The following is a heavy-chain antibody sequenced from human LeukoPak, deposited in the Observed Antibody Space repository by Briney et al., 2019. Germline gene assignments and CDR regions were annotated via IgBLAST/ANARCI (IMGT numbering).Heavy chain of an antibody. CDR1: GGTFSSYA. J-gene: IGHJ4*02. D-gene: IGHD1-1*01. V-gene: IGHV1-69*05. CDR3: ARAGKNDPYFDY. CDR2: IIPIFGTA. Sequence: GASVTVSCKASGGTFSSYAISWVRQAPGQGLEWMGGIIPIFGTANYAQTFQGRVTITRDTSISTAYMELSRLRSDDTAVYYCARAGKNDPYFDYWGQGTLVTVSS.